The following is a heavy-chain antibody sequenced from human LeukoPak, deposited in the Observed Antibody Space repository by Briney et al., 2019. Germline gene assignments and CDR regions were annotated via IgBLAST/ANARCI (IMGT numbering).Heavy chain of an antibody. CDR1: GFTFRSYS. CDR3: ARRAYGDDSFDY. CDR2: ITSGSSPI. V-gene: IGHV3-48*02. J-gene: IGHJ4*02. Sequence: LTGGSLRLSCAASGFTFRSYSMNWVSQAPGKGLEWISYITSGSSPIYYAGSVKGRFTISRDNAKNSLYLQMNSLRDEDTAVYYCARRAYGDDSFDYWGQGTLVTVSS. D-gene: IGHD4-17*01.